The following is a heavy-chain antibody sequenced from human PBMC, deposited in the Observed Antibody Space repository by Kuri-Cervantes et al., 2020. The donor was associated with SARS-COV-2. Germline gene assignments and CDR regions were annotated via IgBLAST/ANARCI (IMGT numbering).Heavy chain of an antibody. V-gene: IGHV1-46*01. J-gene: IGHJ6*02. CDR2: INPSGGST. Sequence: ASVKVSCKASGYTFTSYYMHWVRQAPGQGLEWMGIINPSGGSTSYAQKFQGRVTITADKSTSTAYMELSSLRSEDTAVYYCASRGYSGYEGYYYYYGMDVWGQGTTVTVSS. CDR1: GYTFTSYY. CDR3: ASRGYSGYEGYYYYYGMDV. D-gene: IGHD5-12*01.